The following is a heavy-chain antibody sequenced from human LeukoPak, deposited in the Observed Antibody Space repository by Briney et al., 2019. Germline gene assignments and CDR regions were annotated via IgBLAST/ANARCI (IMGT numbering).Heavy chain of an antibody. Sequence: GGSLRLSCAASGFTFSSYWMSWVRQAPGKGLEWVANIKQDGSEKYYVDSVKGRFTISRDNAKNSLYLQMNSLRAEDTAVYYCARAPTYFDFWSGCRDAFDIWGQGTMVTVSS. CDR3: ARAPTYFDFWSGCRDAFDI. CDR1: GFTFSSYW. D-gene: IGHD3-3*01. CDR2: IKQDGSEK. V-gene: IGHV3-7*01. J-gene: IGHJ3*02.